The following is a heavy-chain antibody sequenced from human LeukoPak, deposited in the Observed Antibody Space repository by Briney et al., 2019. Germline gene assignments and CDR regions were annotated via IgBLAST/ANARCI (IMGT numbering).Heavy chain of an antibody. J-gene: IGHJ4*02. CDR2: ITYDGYYK. D-gene: IGHD3-10*01. CDR1: GFTFSTYG. V-gene: IGHV3-30*03. CDR3: ARDLSPVVRASPMGY. Sequence: PGTSLRLSCAASGFTFSTYGMHWVRQAPGKGLEWVALITYDGYYKYYSDSVKVRFTISSDTSKNTLSLQMNSLRAEDTAVYYCARDLSPVVRASPMGYWGQGTLVTVSS.